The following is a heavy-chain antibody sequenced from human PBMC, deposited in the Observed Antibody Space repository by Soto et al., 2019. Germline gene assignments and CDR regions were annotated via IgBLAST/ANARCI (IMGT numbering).Heavy chain of an antibody. CDR1: GGSISSGDYY. J-gene: IGHJ6*02. D-gene: IGHD4-17*01. V-gene: IGHV4-30-4*01. Sequence: SETLSLTCTVSGGSISSGDYYWSWIRQPPGKGLEWIGYIYYSGSTYYNPSLKSRVTISVDTSKNQFSLKLSSVTAADTAVYYCSSVTAYYYYGMDVWGQGATVTVSS. CDR2: IYYSGST. CDR3: SSVTAYYYYGMDV.